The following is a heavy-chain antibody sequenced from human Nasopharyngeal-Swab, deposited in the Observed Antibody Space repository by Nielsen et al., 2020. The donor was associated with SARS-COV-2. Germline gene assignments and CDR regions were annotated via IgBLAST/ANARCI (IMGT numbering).Heavy chain of an antibody. CDR3: AKTRGSGSYPYFDY. D-gene: IGHD1-26*01. V-gene: IGHV3-30*18. CDR1: GFTFSSYG. J-gene: IGHJ4*02. Sequence: GESLKISCAASGFTFSSYGMHWVRQAPGKGLEWVAVISYDGSNKYYADSVKGRFTISRGNSKNTLYLQMNSLRAEDTAVYYCAKTRGSGSYPYFDYWGQGTLVTVSS. CDR2: ISYDGSNK.